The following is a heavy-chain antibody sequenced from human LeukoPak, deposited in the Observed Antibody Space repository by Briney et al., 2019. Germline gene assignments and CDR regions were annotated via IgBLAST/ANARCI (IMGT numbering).Heavy chain of an antibody. Sequence: GGSLRLSCAASGFTFSSYGMSWVRQAPGKGLEWVSSISGSGDDTFYADSVKGRFTISRDNSQNTLYLQLNSLRAEDTAVYYCARLSRDGYNFGYWGQGTLVTVSS. CDR2: ISGSGDDT. J-gene: IGHJ4*02. D-gene: IGHD5-24*01. CDR3: ARLSRDGYNFGY. V-gene: IGHV3-23*01. CDR1: GFTFSSYG.